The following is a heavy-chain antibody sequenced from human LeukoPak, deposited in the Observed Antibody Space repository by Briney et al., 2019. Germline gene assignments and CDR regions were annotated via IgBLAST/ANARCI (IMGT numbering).Heavy chain of an antibody. CDR3: ARFGGILDAFDI. CDR1: GFTLSIYW. Sequence: GGSLRLSCAASGFTLSIYWMHWVRQAPGKGLVWVSRINSDGSSTNYADSVKGRFTISRDNAKNTLYLQMNSLRAEDTAVYYCARFGGILDAFDIWGQGTMVTVSS. CDR2: INSDGSST. J-gene: IGHJ3*02. V-gene: IGHV3-74*01. D-gene: IGHD2-15*01.